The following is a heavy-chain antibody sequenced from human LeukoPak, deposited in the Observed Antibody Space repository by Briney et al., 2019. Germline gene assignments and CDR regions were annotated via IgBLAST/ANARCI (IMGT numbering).Heavy chain of an antibody. D-gene: IGHD6-13*01. CDR2: MNPNSGNT. Sequence: ASVKVSCKASGGTFSSYAISWVRQATGQGLEWMGWMNPNSGNTGYAQKFQGRVTMTRNTSISTAYMELSSLRSEDTAVYYCARAHSGSSWYNPRRRYYYYYGMDVWGQGTTVTVSS. J-gene: IGHJ6*02. CDR3: ARAHSGSSWYNPRRRYYYYYGMDV. CDR1: GGTFSSYA. V-gene: IGHV1-8*02.